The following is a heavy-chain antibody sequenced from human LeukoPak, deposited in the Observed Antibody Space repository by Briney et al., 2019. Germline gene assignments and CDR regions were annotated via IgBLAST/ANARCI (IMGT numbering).Heavy chain of an antibody. CDR2: ISAYNGNT. D-gene: IGHD6-19*01. Sequence: ASVKVSCKASGYTFSSYGISWVRQAPGQGLEWMGWISAYNGNTYYAQNLQGRVTMTTDTSTSTAYMELRSLRSGDTAVYYCARDLKRGYSSGRYSWGTGSSNDYWGQGTLVTVSS. V-gene: IGHV1-18*01. CDR3: ARDLKRGYSSGRYSWGTGSSNDY. CDR1: GYTFSSYG. J-gene: IGHJ4*02.